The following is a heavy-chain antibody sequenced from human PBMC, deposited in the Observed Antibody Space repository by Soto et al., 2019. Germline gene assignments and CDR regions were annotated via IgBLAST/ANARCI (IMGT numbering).Heavy chain of an antibody. CDR2: IYWDDDK. D-gene: IGHD1-7*01. Sequence: QITLKESGPTLVKPTQTLTLTCTFSGFSLRTSGVGVGWIRQPPGKALEWLALIYWDDDKRYSPSLRSRLTITKXXSXNXXVLTMTNMDPVDTATYYCAHRLTLNSDWNYGRFDYWGQGTLVTVSS. V-gene: IGHV2-5*02. J-gene: IGHJ4*02. CDR3: AHRLTLNSDWNYGRFDY. CDR1: GFSLRTSGVG.